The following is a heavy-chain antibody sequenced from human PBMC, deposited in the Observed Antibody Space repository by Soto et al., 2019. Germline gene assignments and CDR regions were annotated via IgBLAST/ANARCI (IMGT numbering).Heavy chain of an antibody. Sequence: ASVKVSCKASGYTFTGYYMHWVRQAPGQGLEWMGWINPNSGGTNYAQRFQGRVTMTRDTSISTAYMELSRLRSDDTAVYYCARFSNYYGSGSYSVYYFDYWGQGTLVTVPS. CDR1: GYTFTGYY. D-gene: IGHD3-10*01. CDR2: INPNSGGT. V-gene: IGHV1-2*02. J-gene: IGHJ4*02. CDR3: ARFSNYYGSGSYSVYYFDY.